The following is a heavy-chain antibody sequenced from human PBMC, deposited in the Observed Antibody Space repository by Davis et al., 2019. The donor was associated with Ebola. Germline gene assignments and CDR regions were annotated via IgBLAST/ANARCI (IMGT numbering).Heavy chain of an antibody. CDR1: GNSFTSHW. Sequence: GSLRLSCKDSGNSFTSHWIGWVRQLPGKGLEWMGIIYTGDSDTRYSPSFRGQVTISADKSTKTAFLVWTGLKASDTAMYYCASLRRTITGMDDAFDIWGQGTMVTVSS. CDR3: ASLRRTITGMDDAFDI. D-gene: IGHD2-8*02. V-gene: IGHV5-51*01. CDR2: IYTGDSDT. J-gene: IGHJ3*02.